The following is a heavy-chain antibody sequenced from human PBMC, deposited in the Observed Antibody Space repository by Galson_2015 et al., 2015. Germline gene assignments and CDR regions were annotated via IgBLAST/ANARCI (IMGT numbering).Heavy chain of an antibody. Sequence: SLRLSCAASGFTFSSYAMHWVRQAPGKGLEWVAVISYDATNKYYADSVKGRFTISRDNSNNALYLQMNSLGPEDTALYYCARSYCDRTTCYGMDVWGQGTTVTVS. CDR3: ARSYCDRTTCYGMDV. D-gene: IGHD2/OR15-2a*01. J-gene: IGHJ6*02. V-gene: IGHV3-30-3*01. CDR2: ISYDATNK. CDR1: GFTFSSYA.